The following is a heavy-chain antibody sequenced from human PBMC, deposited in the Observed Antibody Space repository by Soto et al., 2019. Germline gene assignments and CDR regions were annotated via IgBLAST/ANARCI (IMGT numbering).Heavy chain of an antibody. CDR2: IYRGGDT. CDR1: GFTVSYNY. J-gene: IGHJ3*02. V-gene: IGHV3-53*01. Sequence: EVQLVESGGGLIQPGGSLRLSCAVSGFTVSYNYMNWVRQAPGKGLEWVSVIYRGGDTFYADSVKGRFTISRDNSKNTVYPKINRLRPEDTAVYDCARVMYGSRSYYIGDAFDMWGQGTMVTVSS. D-gene: IGHD3-10*01. CDR3: ARVMYGSRSYYIGDAFDM.